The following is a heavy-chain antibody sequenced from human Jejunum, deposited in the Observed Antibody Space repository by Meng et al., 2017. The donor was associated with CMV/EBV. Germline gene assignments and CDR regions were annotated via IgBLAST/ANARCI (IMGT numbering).Heavy chain of an antibody. CDR1: GFTLRSYW. CDR2: IKEDGSER. CDR3: ATVNGHAFDI. D-gene: IGHD3-9*01. Sequence: CAASGFTLRSYWMTWVRQAPGKGLEWVANIKEDGSERSYVDSVKGRFTISRDNAKNSLYLQMNSLRAEDTAVYYCATVNGHAFDIWGQGTLVTVSS. J-gene: IGHJ4*02. V-gene: IGHV3-7*01.